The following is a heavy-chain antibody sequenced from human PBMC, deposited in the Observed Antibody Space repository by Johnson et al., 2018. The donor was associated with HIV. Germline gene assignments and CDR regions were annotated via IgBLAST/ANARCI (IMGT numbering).Heavy chain of an antibody. J-gene: IGHJ3*02. CDR1: GFTFRSYD. CDR2: IGTAGET. CDR3: ATIAAHGAAFDI. D-gene: IGHD6-25*01. Sequence: VQLVESGGGLVQPGGSLRLSCAASGFTFRSYDMHWVRQVTGKGLEWVSAIGTAGETNYPGSVKGRFTISRENAKNSLYLQMNSLRAGDTAAYYCATIAAHGAAFDIWGQGTVVTVSS. V-gene: IGHV3-13*01.